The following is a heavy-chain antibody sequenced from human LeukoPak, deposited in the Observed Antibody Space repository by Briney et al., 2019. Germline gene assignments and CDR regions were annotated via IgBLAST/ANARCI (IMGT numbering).Heavy chain of an antibody. CDR3: ARVRNDRVNSSSLYYYYYMDV. CDR1: GGSISSGSYY. Sequence: SETLSLTCTVSGGSISSGSYYWSWIRQPAGKGLEWIGRIYTSGSTNYNPSLKSRVTISVDTSKNQFSLKLSSVTAADTAVYYCARVRNDRVNSSSLYYYYYMDVWRKGTTVTVSS. CDR2: IYTSGST. V-gene: IGHV4-61*02. J-gene: IGHJ6*03. D-gene: IGHD6-6*01.